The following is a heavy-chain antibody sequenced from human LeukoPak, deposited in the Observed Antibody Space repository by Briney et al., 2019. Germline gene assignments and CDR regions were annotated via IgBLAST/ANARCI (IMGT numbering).Heavy chain of an antibody. Sequence: SQTLSLTCTVSGGSISSGSYYWSWIRQPAGKGLEWIGRIYTSGSTNYNPSLKSRVTISVDTSKNQFSLKLSSVTAADTAVYYCARVPPGQWLVYFDYWGQGTLVTVSS. V-gene: IGHV4-61*02. CDR1: GGSISSGSYY. J-gene: IGHJ4*02. CDR2: IYTSGST. D-gene: IGHD6-19*01. CDR3: ARVPPGQWLVYFDY.